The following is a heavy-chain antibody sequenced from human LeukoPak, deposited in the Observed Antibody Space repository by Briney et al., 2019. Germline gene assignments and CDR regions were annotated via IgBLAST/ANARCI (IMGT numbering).Heavy chain of an antibody. CDR3: ARDLTGDQFFDP. Sequence: PSQTLSLTCNVSGGSISNDGYYWSWIRQHPGKGLEWLGYIYYSGSTYYNPSLKSRVTLSVDTSKSQFSLRLSPVTAADTAVYYCARDLTGDQFFDPWGQGTLVTVSS. J-gene: IGHJ5*02. V-gene: IGHV4-31*03. CDR2: IYYSGST. CDR1: GGSISNDGYY. D-gene: IGHD7-27*01.